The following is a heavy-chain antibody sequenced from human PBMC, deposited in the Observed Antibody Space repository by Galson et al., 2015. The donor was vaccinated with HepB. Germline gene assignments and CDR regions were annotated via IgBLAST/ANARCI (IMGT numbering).Heavy chain of an antibody. CDR1: GFTFSNAW. V-gene: IGHV3-15*01. Sequence: SLRLSCAASGFTFSNAWMSWVRQAPGKGLEWVGRIKSKTDGGTTDYAAPVKGRFTISRDDSKNTLYLQMNSLKTEDTAVHYCTADPPPVRGVVRGAAGGGQGTLVAGS. J-gene: IGHJ4*02. CDR2: IKSKTDGGTT. D-gene: IGHD3-10*01. CDR3: TADPPPVRGVVRGAAG.